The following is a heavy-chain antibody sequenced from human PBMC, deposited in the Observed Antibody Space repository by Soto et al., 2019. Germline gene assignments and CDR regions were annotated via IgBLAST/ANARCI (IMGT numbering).Heavy chain of an antibody. J-gene: IGHJ5*02. CDR1: GGVFSSYA. D-gene: IGHD3-16*01. V-gene: IGHV1-69*01. CDR2: IMPIFGST. Sequence: QVQLVQSGAEVKKTGSSVKVSCKASGGVFSSYAFSWVRQAPGQGLAWVGAIMPIFGSTNYAQKFQDRVTISADDSARTVYMELSSLRSEDTAVYYCATERGTQMNLFVWDLWGQGTLVTVSS. CDR3: ATERGTQMNLFVWDL.